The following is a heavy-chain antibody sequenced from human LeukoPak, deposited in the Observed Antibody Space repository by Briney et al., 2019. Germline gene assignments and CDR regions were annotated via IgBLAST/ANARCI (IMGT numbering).Heavy chain of an antibody. V-gene: IGHV4-59*01. CDR3: ARVNRRLVSDY. Sequence: SETLSLTCTVSGGSISSYYWSWIRQPPGKGLEWIGYIYYSGSTNYNPSLKSRVTISVGTSKNQFSLKLSSVTAADTAVYYCARVNRRLVSDYWGQGTLVTVSS. J-gene: IGHJ4*02. CDR1: GGSISSYY. CDR2: IYYSGST. D-gene: IGHD3-9*01.